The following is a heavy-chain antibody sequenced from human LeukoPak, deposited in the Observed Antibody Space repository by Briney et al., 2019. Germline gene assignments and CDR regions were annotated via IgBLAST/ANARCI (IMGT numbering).Heavy chain of an antibody. D-gene: IGHD3-3*01. Sequence: GGSLRLSCAASGFTFTSNGMHWVRQAPGKGLEWVAFIRNDGTNRYYADSVKGRFTISRDISKKMLFLQMNSLRTEDTAVYYCARTAGWSGPDYWGQGTLVTVSS. CDR2: IRNDGTNR. CDR1: GFTFTSNG. CDR3: ARTAGWSGPDY. V-gene: IGHV3-30*02. J-gene: IGHJ4*02.